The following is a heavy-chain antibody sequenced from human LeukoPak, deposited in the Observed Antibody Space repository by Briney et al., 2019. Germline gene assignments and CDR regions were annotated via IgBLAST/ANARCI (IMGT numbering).Heavy chain of an antibody. CDR3: ARVLRYDYVWGSYREFDY. Sequence: GGSLRLSCAASGFTFSIYWMSWVRQAPGKGLEWVANIKQDGSEKYYVDSVKGRFTISRDNAKNSLYLQMNSLRAEDTAVYYCARVLRYDYVWGSYREFDYWGQGTLVTVSS. D-gene: IGHD3-16*02. CDR1: GFTFSIYW. CDR2: IKQDGSEK. J-gene: IGHJ4*02. V-gene: IGHV3-7*01.